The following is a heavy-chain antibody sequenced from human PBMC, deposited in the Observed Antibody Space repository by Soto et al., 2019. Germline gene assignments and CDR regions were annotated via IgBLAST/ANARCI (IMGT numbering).Heavy chain of an antibody. D-gene: IGHD3-10*01. J-gene: IGHJ4*02. CDR1: GFTFSSYG. CDR2: ISYDGSNK. CDR3: ARLLWFGEFPNFDY. Sequence: GGSLRLSCAASGFTFSSYGMHWVRQAPGKGLEWVAVISYDGSNKYYADSVKGRFTISRDNSKNTLYLQMNSLRAEDTAVYYCARLLWFGEFPNFDYWGQGTLVTVSS. V-gene: IGHV3-30*03.